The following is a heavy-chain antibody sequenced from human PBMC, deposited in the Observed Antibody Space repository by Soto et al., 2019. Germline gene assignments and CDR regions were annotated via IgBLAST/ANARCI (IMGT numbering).Heavy chain of an antibody. CDR3: AREMARIHHPFDH. D-gene: IGHD5-18*01. CDR1: GFSFSNAN. J-gene: IGHJ4*02. Sequence: HPGGSLRLSCAASGFSFSNANMHWVRQAPGRGLDWVAGIYFDGGNKYYADSVKGRFTISRDNSKNTLYLQMNSLRAEDTAVYYCAREMARIHHPFDHWGQGALVTVSS. CDR2: IYFDGGNK. V-gene: IGHV3-33*01.